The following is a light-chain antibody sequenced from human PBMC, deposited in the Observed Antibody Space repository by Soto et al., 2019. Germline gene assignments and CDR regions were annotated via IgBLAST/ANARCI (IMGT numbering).Light chain of an antibody. CDR1: QSVSSD. V-gene: IGKV3-15*01. CDR2: DAS. Sequence: EIVMTQSPATLSVSPGXRATLSCRASQSVSSDLAWYQQKPGQAPRLLIHDASTRATGIPVRFSGSGSGTEFTLTISSLQSEDFAVYYXQQYNDWKTFGQGTKVDI. J-gene: IGKJ1*01. CDR3: QQYNDWKT.